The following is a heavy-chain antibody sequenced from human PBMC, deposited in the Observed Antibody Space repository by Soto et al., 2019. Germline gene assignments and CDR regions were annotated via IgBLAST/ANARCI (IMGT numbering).Heavy chain of an antibody. D-gene: IGHD5-18*01. CDR1: GGSSSGYY. J-gene: IGHJ4*02. V-gene: IGHV4-34*01. CDR3: ARASSYSYGAFGY. Sequence: PSETLSLTCAVYGGSSSGYYWSWIRQPPGKGLEWIGEINHSGSTNYNTSLKSRVTISVDTSKNQFSLKLSSVTAADTAVYYCARASSYSYGAFGYWGQGTLVTVSS. CDR2: INHSGST.